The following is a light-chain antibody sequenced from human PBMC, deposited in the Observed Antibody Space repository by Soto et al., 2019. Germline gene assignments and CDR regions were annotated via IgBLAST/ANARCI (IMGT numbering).Light chain of an antibody. CDR1: QSVLYSSNNKNY. V-gene: IGKV4-1*01. CDR2: WAS. J-gene: IGKJ2*01. Sequence: DIVMTQSPDSLAVSLGERATVNRKSSQSVLYSSNNKNYLAWYQQKPGQPPKLLIYWASIRESGVPDRFSGSGSGTDFTLTISSLQAEDVAVYYCQQYYSTPYTFGQGTKLEIK. CDR3: QQYYSTPYT.